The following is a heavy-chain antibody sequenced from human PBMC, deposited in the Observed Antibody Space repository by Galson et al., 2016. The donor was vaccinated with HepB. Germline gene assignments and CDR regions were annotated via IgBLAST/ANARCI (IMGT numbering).Heavy chain of an antibody. CDR1: GFTLGSYG. J-gene: IGHJ4*02. D-gene: IGHD2-2*01. CDR3: ARGFAVPGRIDY. V-gene: IGHV3-33*08. CDR2: IWYDGSNE. Sequence: SLRLSCAASGFTLGSYGIHWVRQAPGKGLEWVAVIWYDGSNEYYGDSVKGRFTISRDNSKNTVYLQMNSLRAEDTAVYYCARGFAVPGRIDYWGQGTLVTVSS.